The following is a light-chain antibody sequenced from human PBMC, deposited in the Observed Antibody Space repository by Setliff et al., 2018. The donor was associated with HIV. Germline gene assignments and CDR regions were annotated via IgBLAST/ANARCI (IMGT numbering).Light chain of an antibody. CDR2: DDD. J-gene: IGLJ3*02. Sequence: QSALAQPPSVSAAPGQNVTISCSGSSSNIGSNYVSWYQQLPGTAPKLLMFDDDKRPSGIPDRFSGSKSGTSATLDITGLQTGDEADYYCATWDTALSGWVFGEGTKVTV. CDR1: SSNIGSNY. CDR3: ATWDTALSGWV. V-gene: IGLV1-51*01.